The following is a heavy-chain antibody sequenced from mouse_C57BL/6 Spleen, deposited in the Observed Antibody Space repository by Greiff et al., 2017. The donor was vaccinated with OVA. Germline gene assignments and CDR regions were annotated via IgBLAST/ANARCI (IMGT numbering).Heavy chain of an antibody. CDR2: INYDGSSA. CDR1: GFTFSDYY. D-gene: IGHD2-2*01. Sequence: EVQLVESEGGLVQPGSSMKLSCTASGFTFSDYYMAWVRQVPEKGLEWVANINYDGSSAYYLDSLKSRFIISRDNAKNILYLQMSSLKSEDTATYYCARARALLWFYFDYWGQGTTLTVSS. CDR3: ARARALLWFYFDY. J-gene: IGHJ2*01. V-gene: IGHV5-16*01.